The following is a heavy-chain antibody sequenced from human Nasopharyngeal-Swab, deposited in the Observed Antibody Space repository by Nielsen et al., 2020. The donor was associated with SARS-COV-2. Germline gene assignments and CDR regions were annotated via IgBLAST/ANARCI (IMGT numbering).Heavy chain of an antibody. CDR2: ISYDGSNK. D-gene: IGHD5-24*01. CDR3: AKAEMATGYGMDV. V-gene: IGHV3-30*18. J-gene: IGHJ6*02. CDR1: GFTFSSYG. Sequence: GESLKISCAASGFTFSSYGMHWVRQAPGKGLEWVAVISYDGSNKYYADSVKGRFTISRDNSKNTLYLQMNSLRTEDTALYYCAKAEMATGYGMDVWGQGTTVTVSS.